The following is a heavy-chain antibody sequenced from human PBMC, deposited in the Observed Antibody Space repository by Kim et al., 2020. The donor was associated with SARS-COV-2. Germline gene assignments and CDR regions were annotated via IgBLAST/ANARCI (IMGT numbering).Heavy chain of an antibody. CDR3: AKDAKIRTMIVVRYYFDY. CDR1: GFTFSSYA. D-gene: IGHD3-22*01. J-gene: IGHJ4*02. CDR2: ISGSGGST. V-gene: IGHV3-23*01. Sequence: GGSLRLSCAASGFTFSSYAMSWVRQAPGKGLEWVSAISGSGGSTYYADSVKGRFTISRDNSKNTLYLQMNSLRAEDTAVYYCAKDAKIRTMIVVRYYFDYWGQGTLVTVSS.